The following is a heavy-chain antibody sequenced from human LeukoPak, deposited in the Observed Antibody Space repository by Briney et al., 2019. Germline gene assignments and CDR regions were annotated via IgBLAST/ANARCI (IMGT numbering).Heavy chain of an antibody. CDR1: GGSISSYY. D-gene: IGHD3-9*01. CDR2: IYYSGST. Sequence: SETLSLTCTVSGGSISSYYWSWIRQPPEKGLEWIGYIYYSGSTNYNPSLKSRVTISVDTSKNQFSLKLSSVTAADTAVYYCARLRPPIVLRYFDRVPNWFDPWGQGTLVTVSS. V-gene: IGHV4-59*01. CDR3: ARLRPPIVLRYFDRVPNWFDP. J-gene: IGHJ5*02.